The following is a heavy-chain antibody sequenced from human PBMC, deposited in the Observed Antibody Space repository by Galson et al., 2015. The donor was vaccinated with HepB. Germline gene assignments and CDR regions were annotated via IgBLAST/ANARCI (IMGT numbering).Heavy chain of an antibody. V-gene: IGHV1-3*01. CDR1: GYTFTSYA. CDR2: INAGNGNT. Sequence: SVKVSCKASGYTFTSYAMHWVRQAPGQRLEWMGWINAGNGNTKYSQKFQGRVTITRDTSASTAYMELSSLRSEDTAVYYCARDKSSTVVTPGYWFDPWGQGTLVTVSS. J-gene: IGHJ5*02. D-gene: IGHD4-23*01. CDR3: ARDKSSTVVTPGYWFDP.